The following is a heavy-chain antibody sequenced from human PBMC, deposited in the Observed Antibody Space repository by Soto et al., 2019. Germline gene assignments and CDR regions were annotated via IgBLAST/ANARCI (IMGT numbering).Heavy chain of an antibody. Sequence: SVKVSCKASGGTFSSYAISWLRQALGQGLEWMGGIIPIFGTANYAQKFQGRVTITADESTSTAYMELSSLRSEDTAVYYCATSSSIAARPQEDFWGQGTLVTVSS. CDR1: GGTFSSYA. CDR3: ATSSSIAARPQEDF. J-gene: IGHJ4*02. V-gene: IGHV1-69*13. CDR2: IIPIFGTA. D-gene: IGHD6-6*01.